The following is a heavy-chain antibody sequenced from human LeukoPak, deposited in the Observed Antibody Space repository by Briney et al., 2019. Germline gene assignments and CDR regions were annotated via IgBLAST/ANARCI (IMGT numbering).Heavy chain of an antibody. CDR3: ASDPHSAAANWFDP. CDR2: ISSSSSTI. CDR1: GFTFSSYS. Sequence: GGSLRLSCAASGFTFSSYSMNWVRQAPGKGLEWVSYISSSSSTIYYADSVKGRFTISRDNAKNSLYPQMNSLRAEDTAVYYCASDPHSAAANWFDPWGQGTLVTVSS. D-gene: IGHD6-13*01. V-gene: IGHV3-48*04. J-gene: IGHJ5*02.